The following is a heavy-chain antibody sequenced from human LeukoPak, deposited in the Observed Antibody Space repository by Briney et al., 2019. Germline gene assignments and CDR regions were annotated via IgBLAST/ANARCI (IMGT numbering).Heavy chain of an antibody. Sequence: SETLSLTCTVSGGSLSSSVYYWAWVRHPPGKGLEWIASICSSPTAHNEPSYYNPSHKHRVTISLDTSDNPFTLELSSVTATDTAVYSCARSVAGNERTADGLDPWGQGTLVTVSS. D-gene: IGHD6-19*01. V-gene: IGHV4-39*02. J-gene: IGHJ5*02. CDR1: GGSLSSSVYY. CDR2: ICSSPTAHNEPS. CDR3: ARSVAGNERTADGLDP.